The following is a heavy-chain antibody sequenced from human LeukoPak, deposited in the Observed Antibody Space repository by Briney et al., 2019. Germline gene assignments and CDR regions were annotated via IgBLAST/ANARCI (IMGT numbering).Heavy chain of an antibody. CDR1: DGSISSYY. D-gene: IGHD1-7*01. Sequence: PSETLSLTCSVSDGSISSYYWSWIRQPAGKGLEWIGRIHTRGGTNYNPSLKSRVTVSVDTSKNQFFLKLSSVTAADTAIYYCATGWNYYFHYWGQGTLVTVSS. V-gene: IGHV4-4*07. J-gene: IGHJ4*02. CDR2: IHTRGGT. CDR3: ATGWNYYFHY.